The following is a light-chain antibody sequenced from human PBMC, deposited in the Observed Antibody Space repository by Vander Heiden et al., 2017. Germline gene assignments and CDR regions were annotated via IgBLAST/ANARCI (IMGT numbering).Light chain of an antibody. CDR1: QSVSSN. CDR3: QQYNNGLALT. Sequence: EIVMTQSPATLSVSPGERATLSCRASQSVSSNLAWYQQKPGQAPRLLIYGASTRATGIPARFSGSGSGTEFTLTISSLQSEDFAVYYCQQYNNGLALTFGGGTKVEIK. CDR2: GAS. V-gene: IGKV3-15*01. J-gene: IGKJ4*01.